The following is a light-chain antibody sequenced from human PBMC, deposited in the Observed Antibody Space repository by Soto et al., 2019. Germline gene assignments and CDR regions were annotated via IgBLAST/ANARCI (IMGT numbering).Light chain of an antibody. V-gene: IGKV3-20*01. J-gene: IGKJ2*01. CDR2: GAS. CDR3: QQYVSSPTGYT. CDR1: QRVSSSY. Sequence: EIVLTQSPGTLYLSPGERDTISCRASQRVSSSYLAWYQQKPGQAPRLLSYGASSRATGIPDWFNDSWSATDLTITISRREPEDFAEYYCQQYVSSPTGYTFGQGNKVEIK.